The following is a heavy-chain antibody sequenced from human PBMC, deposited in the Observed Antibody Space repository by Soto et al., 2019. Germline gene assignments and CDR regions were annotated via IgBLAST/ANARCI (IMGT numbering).Heavy chain of an antibody. V-gene: IGHV3-53*01. Sequence: EVQLVESGGGLIQPGGSLRLSCAVSGITVSSYYMSWVRQAAGKGLEWVSVIYAGTITYYADSVKGRFTIYRDNSKNTLNLEINSLRVEDTAVYYCARIPYDNSGTIFDYWGQGTLVTVSS. CDR2: IYAGTIT. CDR1: GITVSSYY. CDR3: ARIPYDNSGTIFDY. D-gene: IGHD3-22*01. J-gene: IGHJ4*02.